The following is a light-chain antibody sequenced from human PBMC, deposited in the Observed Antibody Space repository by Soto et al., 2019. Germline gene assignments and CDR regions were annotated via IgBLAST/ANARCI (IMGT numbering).Light chain of an antibody. V-gene: IGKV1-5*01. Sequence: DIQMTQSPSTLSASVGDRVTITCRASQSISSWLAWYQQKPGKAPKLLIYDASSLESGVPSRFRGSGSGTEFTLTISSLQPDDFVTYYCHQYNSYFALTFGGGTKVEIK. CDR3: HQYNSYFALT. J-gene: IGKJ4*01. CDR1: QSISSW. CDR2: DAS.